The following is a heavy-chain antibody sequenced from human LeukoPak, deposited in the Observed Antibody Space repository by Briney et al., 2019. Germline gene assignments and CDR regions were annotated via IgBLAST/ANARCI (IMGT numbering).Heavy chain of an antibody. Sequence: GGSLRLSCAASGFTFSSYSMNWVRQAPGKGLEWVSVIYSGGSTYYADSVKGRFTISRDNSKNTLYLQMNSLRAEDTAVYYCARALRYFDLPDYWGQGTLVTVSS. CDR3: ARALRYFDLPDY. CDR1: GFTFSSYS. J-gene: IGHJ4*02. V-gene: IGHV3-53*01. D-gene: IGHD3-9*01. CDR2: IYSGGST.